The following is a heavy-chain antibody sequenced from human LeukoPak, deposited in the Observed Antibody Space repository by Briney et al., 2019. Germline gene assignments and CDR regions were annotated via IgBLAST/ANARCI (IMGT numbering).Heavy chain of an antibody. Sequence: PGGSLRLSCAASGFTLTRNHMNWVRQAPGKGLEWVSYVSSSSSTIYYADSVKGRFTISRDNAKNSLYLQMNSLRAEDTAVYYCARDWPADYWGQGTLVTVSS. CDR2: VSSSSSTI. V-gene: IGHV3-48*01. CDR3: ARDWPADY. CDR1: GFTLTRNH. J-gene: IGHJ4*02.